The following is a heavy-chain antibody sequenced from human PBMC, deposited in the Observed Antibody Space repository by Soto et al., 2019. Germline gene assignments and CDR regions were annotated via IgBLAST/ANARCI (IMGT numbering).Heavy chain of an antibody. Sequence: XETLSLTCTLAACSISSSSSYRGWIPQPPGKGLEWIGIIYYSGSTYYNPSLKSRVTISVDTSNNQFSLKLSSVTAADTAVYYCARAGSGTWIQLWKTVYFDYWGQGTLFTVSS. D-gene: IGHD5-18*01. CDR3: ARAGSGTWIQLWKTVYFDY. CDR2: IYYSGST. J-gene: IGHJ4*02. V-gene: IGHV4-39*01. CDR1: ACSISSSSSY.